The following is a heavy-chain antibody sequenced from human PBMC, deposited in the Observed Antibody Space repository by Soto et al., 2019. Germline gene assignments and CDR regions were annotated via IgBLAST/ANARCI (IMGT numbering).Heavy chain of an antibody. CDR2: INHSGST. D-gene: IGHD5-18*01. CDR3: ARNEYSYGIDY. J-gene: IGHJ4*02. Sequence: SETLSLTCAVYGGSFSGYYWSWIRQPPGKGLEWIGEINHSGSTNYNPSLKSRVTISVDTSKNQFSLKLSSVTAADTAVYYCARNEYSYGIDYWGQGTLVTVSS. V-gene: IGHV4-34*01. CDR1: GGSFSGYY.